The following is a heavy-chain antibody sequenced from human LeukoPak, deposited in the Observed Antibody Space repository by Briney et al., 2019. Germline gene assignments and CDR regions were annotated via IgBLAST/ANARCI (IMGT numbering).Heavy chain of an antibody. V-gene: IGHV3-21*06. Sequence: GGSLSLSCAASGFIFSSNTMNWVRQSPGKGLEWVSSISSSGSYTYYADSVKGRFTISRDNTKNSLYLQMNSLRAEDTAVYYCARDGAARLFDFWGQGPLVTVSS. CDR1: GFIFSSNT. D-gene: IGHD6-6*01. CDR3: ARDGAARLFDF. CDR2: ISSSGSYT. J-gene: IGHJ4*02.